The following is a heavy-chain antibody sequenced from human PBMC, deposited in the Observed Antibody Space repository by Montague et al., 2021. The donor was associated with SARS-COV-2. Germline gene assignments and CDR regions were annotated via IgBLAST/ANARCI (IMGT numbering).Heavy chain of an antibody. CDR1: GFSLSTSGMC. CDR3: ARIPYGILTGLNYGMDV. Sequence: PALVKPTQTLTLTCTFSGFSLSTSGMCVSWIRQPPGKALEWLARIDWDDDKYYSTSLKTRLTISTDTSKNQVVLTMTNMDPVDTATYYCARIPYGILTGLNYGMDVWGQGTTVTVSS. V-gene: IGHV2-70*11. CDR2: IDWDDDK. D-gene: IGHD3-9*01. J-gene: IGHJ6*02.